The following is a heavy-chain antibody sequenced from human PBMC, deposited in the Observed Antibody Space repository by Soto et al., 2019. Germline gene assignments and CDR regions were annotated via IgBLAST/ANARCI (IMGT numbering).Heavy chain of an antibody. V-gene: IGHV1-2*04. J-gene: IGHJ3*02. Sequence: ASVKVSCKTSGYTFSNYGITWVRQAPGQPLEWLGWISLYSDGTNYAQKFQGWVTMTRDTSISTAYMELSRLRSDDTAVYYCAREGYYYGSGSRNAFDIWGQGTMVTVSS. CDR1: GYTFSNYG. CDR3: AREGYYYGSGSRNAFDI. D-gene: IGHD3-10*01. CDR2: ISLYSDGT.